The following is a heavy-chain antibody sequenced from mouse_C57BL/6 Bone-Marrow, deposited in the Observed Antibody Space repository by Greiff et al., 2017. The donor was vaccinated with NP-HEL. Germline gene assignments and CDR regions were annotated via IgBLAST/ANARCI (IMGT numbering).Heavy chain of an antibody. CDR1: GYTFTSYG. J-gene: IGHJ2*01. D-gene: IGHD2-3*01. CDR3: ARRWLLHFDY. Sequence: VNLVESGAELARPGASVKLSCKASGYTFTSYGISWVKQRTGQGLEWIGEIYPRSGNTYYNEKFKGKATLTADKSSSTAYMELRSLTSEDSAVYFCARRWLLHFDYWGQGTTLTVSS. V-gene: IGHV1-81*01. CDR2: IYPRSGNT.